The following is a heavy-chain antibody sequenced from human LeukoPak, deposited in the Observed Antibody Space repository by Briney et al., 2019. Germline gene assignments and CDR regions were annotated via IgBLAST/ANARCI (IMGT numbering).Heavy chain of an antibody. V-gene: IGHV3-30*18. CDR1: GFTFSSYG. J-gene: IGHJ4*02. CDR3: AKDSRDGFLPDY. Sequence: GGSLRLSCAASGFTFSSYGMHWVRQAPGKGLEWVGVISYDGSNKYYADSVKGRFTICRDNSKSTLYLQMNSLRAEDTAVYYCAKDSRDGFLPDYWGQGTLVTVSS. D-gene: IGHD5-24*01. CDR2: ISYDGSNK.